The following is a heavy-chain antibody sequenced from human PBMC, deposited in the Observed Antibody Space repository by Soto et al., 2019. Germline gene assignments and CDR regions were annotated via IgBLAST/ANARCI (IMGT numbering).Heavy chain of an antibody. D-gene: IGHD3-22*01. CDR1: GYGFTGYY. J-gene: IGHJ5*02. Sequence: GVSVKVSCEASGYGFTGYYRHWVRQDPGQGLEWMGIINPSGGSTSYAQKFQGRVTMTRDTSTSTVYMELSSLRSEDTAVYYCATSPSYYNNWFDPWGQGTLVTVSS. V-gene: IGHV1-46*01. CDR2: INPSGGST. CDR3: ATSPSYYNNWFDP.